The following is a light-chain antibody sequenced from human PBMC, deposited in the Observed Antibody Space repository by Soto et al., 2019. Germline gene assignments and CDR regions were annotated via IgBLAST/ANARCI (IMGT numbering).Light chain of an antibody. J-gene: IGKJ4*01. CDR2: FAF. CDR1: QDINSR. Sequence: DIQMTQSPSSVSASVGDRVTIICRASQDINSRLAWYQQKPGKAPKLLIYFAFNLESGVPSRFIGSGSGTDFTLTITSLQPEDFATYYCQQADSLPRTFGGGTKVDIK. V-gene: IGKV1-12*01. CDR3: QQADSLPRT.